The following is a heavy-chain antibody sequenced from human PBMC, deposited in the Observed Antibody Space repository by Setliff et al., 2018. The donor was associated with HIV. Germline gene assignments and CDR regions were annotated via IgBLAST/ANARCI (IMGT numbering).Heavy chain of an antibody. J-gene: IGHJ6*03. CDR2: IYYSGST. V-gene: IGHV4-39*01. Sequence: PSETLSLTCTVSGGSISSGSYYWSWIRQPPGVGLQWIGSIYYSGSTYYNSSLMSRVTISVDTSKNQFSLKLSSVTATDTAVYFCARGLSIFGVATPGFYSFMDVWGKGTTVTVSS. D-gene: IGHD3-3*01. CDR1: GGSISSGSYY. CDR3: ARGLSIFGVATPGFYSFMDV.